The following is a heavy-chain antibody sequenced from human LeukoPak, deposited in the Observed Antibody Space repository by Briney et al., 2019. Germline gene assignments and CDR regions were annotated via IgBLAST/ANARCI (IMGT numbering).Heavy chain of an antibody. J-gene: IGHJ3*02. CDR3: ARDLPPPQATDAFDI. V-gene: IGHV3-66*01. Sequence: GGSLRLSCAASGFTVSSNYMSWVRQAPGKGLEWVSVIYSGGSTYYADSVKGRFIISRDNSKNTLYLQMNSLRAEDTAVYYCARDLPPPQATDAFDIWGQGTMVTVSS. CDR2: IYSGGST. CDR1: GFTVSSNY.